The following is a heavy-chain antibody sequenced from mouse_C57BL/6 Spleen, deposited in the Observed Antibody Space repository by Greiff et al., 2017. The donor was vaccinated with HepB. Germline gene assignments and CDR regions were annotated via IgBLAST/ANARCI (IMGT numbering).Heavy chain of an antibody. CDR1: GYTFTSYW. J-gene: IGHJ3*01. Sequence: QVQLQQPGTELVKPGASVKLSCKASGYTFTSYWMHWVKQRPGQGLEWIGNINPSNGGTNYNEKFKSKATLTVDKSSSTAYMQLSSLTSVDSAVYYCAREGYYYGSSYPLAYWGQGTLVTVSA. V-gene: IGHV1-53*01. CDR2: INPSNGGT. CDR3: AREGYYYGSSYPLAY. D-gene: IGHD1-1*01.